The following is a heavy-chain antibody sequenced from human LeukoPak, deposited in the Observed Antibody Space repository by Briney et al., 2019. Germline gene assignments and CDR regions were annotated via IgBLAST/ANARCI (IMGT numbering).Heavy chain of an antibody. CDR1: GFTFSSYA. J-gene: IGHJ4*02. Sequence: GGSLRLSCAASGFTFSSYAMHWVHQAPGKGLEWVAVISYDGSNKYYADSVKGRFTISRDNSKNTLYVQMNSLRAEDTAVYYCVRPRGIAAAGIFGAFDYWGQGILVTVSS. V-gene: IGHV3-30-3*01. CDR3: VRPRGIAAAGIFGAFDY. CDR2: ISYDGSNK. D-gene: IGHD6-13*01.